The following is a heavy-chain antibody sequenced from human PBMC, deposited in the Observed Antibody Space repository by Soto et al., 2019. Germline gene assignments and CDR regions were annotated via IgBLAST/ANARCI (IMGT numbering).Heavy chain of an antibody. CDR1: GGSISSYY. J-gene: IGHJ6*02. CDR3: ARDQQLWRPRGYYYGMDV. Sequence: PSETLSLTCTVSGGSISSYYWSWIRQPAGKGLEWIGRIYTSGSTNYNPSLKSRVTMSVDTSKNQFSLKLSSVTAADTAVYYCARDQQLWRPRGYYYGMDVWGQGTTVTVSS. CDR2: IYTSGST. D-gene: IGHD5-18*01. V-gene: IGHV4-4*07.